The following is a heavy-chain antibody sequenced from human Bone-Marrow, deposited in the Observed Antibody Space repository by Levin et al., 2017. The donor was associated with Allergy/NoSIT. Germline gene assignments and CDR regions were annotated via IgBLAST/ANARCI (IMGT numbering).Heavy chain of an antibody. CDR1: GFTFSSYE. CDR3: AREYPPLTTVTRYYYYGMDV. CDR2: ISSSGSTI. Sequence: GESLKISCAASGFTFSSYEMNWVRQAPGKGLEWVSYISSSGSTIYYADSVKGRFTISRDNAKNSLYLQMNSLRAEDTAVYYCAREYPPLTTVTRYYYYGMDVWGQGTTVTVSS. J-gene: IGHJ6*02. D-gene: IGHD4-11*01. V-gene: IGHV3-48*03.